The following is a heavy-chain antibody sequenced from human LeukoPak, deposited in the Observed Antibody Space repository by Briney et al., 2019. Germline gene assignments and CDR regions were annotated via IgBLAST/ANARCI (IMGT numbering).Heavy chain of an antibody. Sequence: SETLSLTCTVSGGSISSYYWSWIRQPPGKGLEWIGYIYYSGSTNYNPSLKSRVTISVDTSKNQFSLKLSSVTAADTAVYYCARGVMDSSSWYDFDAFDIWGQGTMVTVSS. J-gene: IGHJ3*02. CDR1: GGSISSYY. D-gene: IGHD6-13*01. V-gene: IGHV4-59*13. CDR3: ARGVMDSSSWYDFDAFDI. CDR2: IYYSGST.